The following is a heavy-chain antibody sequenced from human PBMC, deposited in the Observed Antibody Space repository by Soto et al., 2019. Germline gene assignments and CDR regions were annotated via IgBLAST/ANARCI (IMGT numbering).Heavy chain of an antibody. CDR1: GYSISSGYS. CDR2: IYHSGST. Sequence: SETLSLTCAVSGYSISSGYSWGWIRQPPGKGLEWIGSIYHSGSTYYNPSLKSRVTISVDTSKNQFSLKLSSVTAADTAVYYCARGGSGSYRYYYYGMDVWGQGTTVTVSS. D-gene: IGHD3-10*01. V-gene: IGHV4-38-2*01. CDR3: ARGGSGSYRYYYYGMDV. J-gene: IGHJ6*02.